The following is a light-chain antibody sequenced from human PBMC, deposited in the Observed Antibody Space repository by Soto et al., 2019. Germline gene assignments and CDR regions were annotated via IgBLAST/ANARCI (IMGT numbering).Light chain of an antibody. CDR1: QDITNY. J-gene: IGKJ2*01. CDR2: DAS. CDR3: QQYDSFPYT. Sequence: DTQMTQSPSSLSASVGDRVTITCQASQDITNYLNWLQLKPGKAPKFLIYDASNLETGVPSRFSGTGSGTHFSFTISRLQPEDIATYYCQQYDSFPYTFGQGTKLEIK. V-gene: IGKV1-33*01.